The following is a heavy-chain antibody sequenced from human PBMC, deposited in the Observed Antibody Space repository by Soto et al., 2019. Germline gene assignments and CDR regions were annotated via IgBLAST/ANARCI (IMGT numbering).Heavy chain of an antibody. CDR1: GFTFSSYG. CDR2: ISYDGSNK. CDR3: ARGDYSRPYYFDY. J-gene: IGHJ4*02. Sequence: HPGGSLRLSCAASGFTFSSYGMHWVRQAPGKGLEWVAVISYDGSNKYYADSVKGRFTISRDNSKNTLYLQMNSLRAEDTAVYYCARGDYSRPYYFDYWGQGTLVTVSS. V-gene: IGHV3-30*03. D-gene: IGHD4-17*01.